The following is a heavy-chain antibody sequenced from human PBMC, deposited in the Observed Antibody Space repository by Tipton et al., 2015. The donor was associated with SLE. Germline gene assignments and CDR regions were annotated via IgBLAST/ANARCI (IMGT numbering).Heavy chain of an antibody. CDR3: VGDAADGYNSIWDY. CDR2: ISFDGSNT. J-gene: IGHJ4*02. D-gene: IGHD5-24*01. V-gene: IGHV3-30*04. CDR1: GFIFRSHA. Sequence: SLRLSYAASGFIFRSHAMHWVRQAPGKGLEWVAVISFDGSNTHYADSVKGRFTISRDNSKNTLYLQMNSLSAEDAAVYYCVGDAADGYNSIWDYWGQGTLVTVSS.